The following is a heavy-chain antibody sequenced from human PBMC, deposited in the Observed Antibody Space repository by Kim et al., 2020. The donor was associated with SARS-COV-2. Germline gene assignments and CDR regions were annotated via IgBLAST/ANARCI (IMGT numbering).Heavy chain of an antibody. Sequence: TASTSCHPFLKSRVTISVDASKNQFSLKLSSVTAADTAVYYCARDLVGPWGQGTLVTVSS. CDR2: TAST. CDR3: ARDLVGP. V-gene: IGHV4-31*02. J-gene: IGHJ5*02. D-gene: IGHD3-16*01.